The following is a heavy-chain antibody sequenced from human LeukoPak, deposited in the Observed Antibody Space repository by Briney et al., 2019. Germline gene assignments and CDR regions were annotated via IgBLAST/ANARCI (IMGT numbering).Heavy chain of an antibody. CDR1: GFTFSSYG. J-gene: IGHJ4*02. Sequence: PGGSLRLSCAASGFTFSSYGMHWVRQAPGKGLEWVAVIWYDGSNKYYADSVKGRFTISRDNSKNTLYLQMNSLRPEDTALYYCSRGYNSGWYTVDCWGQGTLVAVSS. V-gene: IGHV3-33*01. CDR3: SRGYNSGWYTVDC. CDR2: IWYDGSNK. D-gene: IGHD6-19*01.